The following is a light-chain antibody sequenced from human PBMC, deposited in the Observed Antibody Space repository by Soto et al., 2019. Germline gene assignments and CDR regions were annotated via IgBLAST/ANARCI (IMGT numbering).Light chain of an antibody. J-gene: IGKJ4*01. CDR2: GAS. Sequence: EIVLTQSPGTLSLSPGERATLSCRASQSVSTYLAWYQQKPGQAPRLLIYGASSMDTGIPDRFSGSGSGTDFTLTINSLEPEDFAVYYCQQYGSSPLTFGGGTKVEIK. V-gene: IGKV3-20*01. CDR1: QSVSTY. CDR3: QQYGSSPLT.